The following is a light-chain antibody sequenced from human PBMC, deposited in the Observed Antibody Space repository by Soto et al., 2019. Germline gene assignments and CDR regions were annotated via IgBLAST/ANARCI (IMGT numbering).Light chain of an antibody. CDR3: SSYSSSSTYVL. V-gene: IGLV2-14*01. CDR1: SSDIGGYNY. Sequence: QSALTQPASVSGSPGQSITISCTGTSSDIGGYNYVSWYLQHPGKAPKLMIYEVNNRPSGVSNRFSGSKSGNTASLTISGLQAEYEADYYCSSYSSSSTYVLFGGGTKVTVL. CDR2: EVN. J-gene: IGLJ2*01.